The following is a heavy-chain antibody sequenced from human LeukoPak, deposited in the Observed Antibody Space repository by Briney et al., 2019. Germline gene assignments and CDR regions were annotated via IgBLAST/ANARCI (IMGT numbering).Heavy chain of an antibody. CDR1: GGSISSYY. V-gene: IGHV4-59*01. CDR3: ARGDCSSTSCYTRRYWFDP. J-gene: IGHJ5*02. CDR2: IYYNGRT. D-gene: IGHD2-2*02. Sequence: PSETLSLTCTLSGGSISSYYWTWIRQSPGKGLEWIAFIYYNGRTRYNPSLQSRVTISQDTSKNRFSLQLSSVTAADTAVYYCARGDCSSTSCYTRRYWFDPWGQGTLVTVSS.